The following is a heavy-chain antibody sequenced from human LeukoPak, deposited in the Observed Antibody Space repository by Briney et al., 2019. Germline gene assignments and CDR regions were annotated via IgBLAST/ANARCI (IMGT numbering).Heavy chain of an antibody. CDR1: GGSISSGSYY. CDR3: AEELRYFDWSLGAFDI. J-gene: IGHJ3*02. CDR2: IYTSGST. V-gene: IGHV4-61*02. Sequence: PSETLSLTCTVSGGSISSGSYYWSWIRQPAGKGLEWIGRIYTSGSTNYNPSLKSRVTISVDTSKNQFSLKLSSVTAADTAVYYCAEELRYFDWSLGAFDIWGQGTMVTVSS. D-gene: IGHD3-9*01.